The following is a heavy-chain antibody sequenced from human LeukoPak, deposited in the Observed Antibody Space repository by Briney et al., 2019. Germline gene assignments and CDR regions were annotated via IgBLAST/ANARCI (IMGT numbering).Heavy chain of an antibody. CDR3: VKTGSGWFGDY. D-gene: IGHD6-19*01. Sequence: PGRSLRLSCAASGFIFSGHAMRWVRQAPGKGLEWVAVIRYDGDIKYYADSVKGRFTISRDNSRNTLYLQMNSLRAEDTAVYYCVKTGSGWFGDYWGQGTLVTVSS. CDR1: GFIFSGHA. CDR2: IRYDGDIK. J-gene: IGHJ4*02. V-gene: IGHV3-30*18.